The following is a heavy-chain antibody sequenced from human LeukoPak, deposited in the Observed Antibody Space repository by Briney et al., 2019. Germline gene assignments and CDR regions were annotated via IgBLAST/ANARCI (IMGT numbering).Heavy chain of an antibody. V-gene: IGHV3-48*01. CDR2: LSRSTTII. CDR3: ARSGRYDDFDY. Sequence: TGGSLRLSCAASGFNFNIWSMNWVRQAPGKGLEWISYLSRSTTIIYYADSVKGRFTISRDNAKNSLYLQMNSLRAEDTAMYYCARSGRYDDFDYLGQGTLVTVSS. D-gene: IGHD6-19*01. CDR1: GFNFNIWS. J-gene: IGHJ4*02.